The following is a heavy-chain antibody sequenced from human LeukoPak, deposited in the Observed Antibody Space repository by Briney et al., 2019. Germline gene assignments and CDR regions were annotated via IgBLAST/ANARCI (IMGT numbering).Heavy chain of an antibody. Sequence: GGSLRLSCAASGFTFSSHNMNWVRQAPMKGLEWVSSIGTDGSYIYYADSVQGRFTISRDNAKNSLYLQMNSLRAEDTAVYYCARDASVTATPLDYWGQGTLVTVSS. CDR2: IGTDGSYI. V-gene: IGHV3-21*04. J-gene: IGHJ4*02. D-gene: IGHD2-21*02. CDR1: GFTFSSHN. CDR3: ARDASVTATPLDY.